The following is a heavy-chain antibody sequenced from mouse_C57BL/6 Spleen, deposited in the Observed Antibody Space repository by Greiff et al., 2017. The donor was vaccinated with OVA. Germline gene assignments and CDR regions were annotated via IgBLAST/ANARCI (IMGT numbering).Heavy chain of an antibody. J-gene: IGHJ1*03. Sequence: VQLQQPGAELVRPGSSVKLSCKASGYTFTSYWMDWVKQRPGQGLEWIGNIYPSDSETHYNQKFKDKATLTVDKSSSTAYMQLSSLTSEDSAVYYCARRDYYGSSLGVWGTGTTVTVSS. CDR3: ARRDYYGSSLGV. CDR1: GYTFTSYW. V-gene: IGHV1-61*01. CDR2: IYPSDSET. D-gene: IGHD1-1*01.